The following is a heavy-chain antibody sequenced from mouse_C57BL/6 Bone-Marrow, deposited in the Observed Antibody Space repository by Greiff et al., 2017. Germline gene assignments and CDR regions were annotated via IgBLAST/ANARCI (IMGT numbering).Heavy chain of an antibody. D-gene: IGHD2-12*01. CDR2: INPNNGGT. CDR3: ASQVTGNFDY. Sequence: EVQLQQSGPELVKPGASVKISCKASGYTFTDYYMNWVKQSHGKSLEWIGDINPNNGGTSYNQKFKGKATLTVDKSSSTAYMELRSLTSEDSAVYYCASQVTGNFDYWGQGTTLTVSS. V-gene: IGHV1-26*01. J-gene: IGHJ2*01. CDR1: GYTFTDYY.